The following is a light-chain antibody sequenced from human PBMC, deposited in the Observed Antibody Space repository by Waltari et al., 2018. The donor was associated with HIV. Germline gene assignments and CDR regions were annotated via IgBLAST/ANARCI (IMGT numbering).Light chain of an antibody. Sequence: DIVMTQSPDSLAVSLGARATINCKSSQGVLHTSNNKNFLAWYQQKSGQAPKLLIYWASTRESGVPARFSGSGSGTNFTLTINSLQSEDVAVYYCQQYHVTPPTFGQGT. CDR3: QQYHVTPPT. CDR2: WAS. CDR1: QGVLHTSNNKNF. J-gene: IGKJ1*01. V-gene: IGKV4-1*01.